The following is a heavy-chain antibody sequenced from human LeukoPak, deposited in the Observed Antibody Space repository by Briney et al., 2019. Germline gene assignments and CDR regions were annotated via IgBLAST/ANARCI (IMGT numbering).Heavy chain of an antibody. J-gene: IGHJ4*02. V-gene: IGHV1-2*02. Sequence: ASVKVSCKASGYTFTDYYMHWVRQAPGQGLEWMGWIKPNSGGTNYAQNFQGRVTMTRDTSITTAYTEMSRLRSEDTAEYYCSRESIAAAGTPNLDYWGQGTLVTVS. CDR1: GYTFTDYY. CDR2: IKPNSGGT. CDR3: SRESIAAAGTPNLDY. D-gene: IGHD6-13*01.